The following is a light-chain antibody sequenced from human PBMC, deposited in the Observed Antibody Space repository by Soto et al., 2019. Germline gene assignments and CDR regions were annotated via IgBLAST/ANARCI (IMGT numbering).Light chain of an antibody. CDR2: GAS. J-gene: IGKJ5*01. Sequence: EIWLTQSPATLSLSPGEISTLSCRASQSVSSYLAWYQQKPGQAPRLLIYGASTRATGIPVRFSGSGSGTDFTLTISRVEPEDFAVYYCQQYVSLPITLGQGTRLEIK. CDR1: QSVSSY. V-gene: IGKV3-20*01. CDR3: QQYVSLPIT.